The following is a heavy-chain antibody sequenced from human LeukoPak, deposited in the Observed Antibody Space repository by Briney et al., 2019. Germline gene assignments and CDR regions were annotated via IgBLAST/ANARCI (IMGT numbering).Heavy chain of an antibody. CDR2: IWGDGNRQ. CDR1: AFTFSNYD. D-gene: IGHD4-23*01. CDR3: ARGRWIDC. V-gene: IGHV3-33*01. J-gene: IGHJ4*02. Sequence: PGGSLRPSCAASAFTFSNYDIHWVRQTPGKGLEWVAGIWGDGNRQYYTESVRGRFTISRDNSRNAAYLEVSSLRVDDTAIYYCARGRWIDCWGQGALVTVSS.